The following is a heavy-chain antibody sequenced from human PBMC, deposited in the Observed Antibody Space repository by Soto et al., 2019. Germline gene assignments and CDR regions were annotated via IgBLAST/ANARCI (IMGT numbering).Heavy chain of an antibody. V-gene: IGHV4-4*02. J-gene: IGHJ5*02. Sequence: SETLSLTFAVSGGSITSDNWWSWVRQPPGKGLEWIGQIYHSGSTNYNPSLKSRVTISVDKSKNQFSLNLSSVTAADTALYYCARNWGPYSNNNCFDPWGQGTLVTVSS. D-gene: IGHD6-13*01. CDR2: IYHSGST. CDR3: ARNWGPYSNNNCFDP. CDR1: GGSITSDNW.